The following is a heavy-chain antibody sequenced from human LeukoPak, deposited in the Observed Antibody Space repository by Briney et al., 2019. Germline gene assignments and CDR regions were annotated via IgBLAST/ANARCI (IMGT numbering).Heavy chain of an antibody. V-gene: IGHV3-33*01. Sequence: GGSLRLSCAASGFTFSSYGMHWVRQAPGKGLEWVAVIWYDGSNKYYADSVEGRFTISRDNSKNTLYLQMNSLRAEDTAVYYCARVSGLLEYSSSSTEGGNWFDPWGQGTLVTVSS. CDR1: GFTFSSYG. CDR2: IWYDGSNK. CDR3: ARVSGLLEYSSSSTEGGNWFDP. D-gene: IGHD6-6*01. J-gene: IGHJ5*02.